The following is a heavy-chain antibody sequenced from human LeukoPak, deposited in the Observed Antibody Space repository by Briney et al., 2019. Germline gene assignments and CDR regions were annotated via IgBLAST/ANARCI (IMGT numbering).Heavy chain of an antibody. CDR2: INPNSGGT. Sequence: ASVKVSCKASGYTFTSYDINWVRQAPGQGLEWMGWINPNSGGTNYAQKFQGRVTMTRDTSISTAYMELSRLRSDDTAVYYCARDAAMADIVVVVAAPIDYWGQGTLVTVSS. D-gene: IGHD2-15*01. J-gene: IGHJ4*02. CDR1: GYTFTSYD. CDR3: ARDAAMADIVVVVAAPIDY. V-gene: IGHV1-2*02.